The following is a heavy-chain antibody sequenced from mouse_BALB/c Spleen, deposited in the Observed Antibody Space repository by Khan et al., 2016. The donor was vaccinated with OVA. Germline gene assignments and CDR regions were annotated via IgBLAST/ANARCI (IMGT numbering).Heavy chain of an antibody. CDR2: ISPGSGDT. CDR3: ARRNYFGYTFAY. J-gene: IGHJ3*01. D-gene: IGHD1-2*01. Sequence: QVQLKQSGAELARPGASVKLSCKASGYTFTDYYINWVKQRTEQGLEWIGEISPGSGDTYYNEKFKGKATLTADKSSTTAYMQLSSLTSEASAVYFGARRNYFGYTFAYWGQGTLVTVSA. V-gene: IGHV1-77*01. CDR1: GYTFTDYY.